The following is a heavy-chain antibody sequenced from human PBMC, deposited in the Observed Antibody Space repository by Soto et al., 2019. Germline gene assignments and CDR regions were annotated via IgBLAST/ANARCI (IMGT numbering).Heavy chain of an antibody. J-gene: IGHJ4*02. CDR2: IIPIFGTA. Sequence: GASVKVSCKASGGTFSSYAISWVRQAPGQGLEWMGGIIPIFGTANYAQKFQGRVTITADESTSTAYMELSSLRSEDTAVYYCARDKTTVVTRTFDYWGQGTLVTVSS. CDR3: ARDKTTVVTRTFDY. D-gene: IGHD4-17*01. V-gene: IGHV1-69*13. CDR1: GGTFSSYA.